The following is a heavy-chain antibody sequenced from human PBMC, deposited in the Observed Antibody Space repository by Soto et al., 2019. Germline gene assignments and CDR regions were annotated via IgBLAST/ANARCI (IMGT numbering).Heavy chain of an antibody. CDR1: GFTFSSYA. J-gene: IGHJ3*02. CDR2: ISGSGGST. CDR3: AKKYYYDSSGYTDAFDI. Sequence: SGGSLRLSCAASGFTFSSYAMSWVRQAPGKGLEWVSAISGSGGSTYYADSVKGRFTISRDNSKNTLYLQMNSLRAEDTAVYYCAKKYYYDSSGYTDAFDIWGQGTMVTVSS. D-gene: IGHD3-22*01. V-gene: IGHV3-23*01.